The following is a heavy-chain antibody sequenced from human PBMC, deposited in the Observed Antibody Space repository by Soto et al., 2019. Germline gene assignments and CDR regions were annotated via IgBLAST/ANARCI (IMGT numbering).Heavy chain of an antibody. V-gene: IGHV3-23*01. CDR2: ISGSGGST. Sequence: EVQLLESGGGLVQPGGSLRLSCAASGFTFSSYAMSWVRQAPGKGLEWVSAISGSGGSTYYADSVKGRFTISRDNSKNTLYLQMNSLRAEDTAVYYCAKDGDDFWSGYYGGLHYYMDVWGKGTTVTVSS. J-gene: IGHJ6*03. D-gene: IGHD3-3*01. CDR3: AKDGDDFWSGYYGGLHYYMDV. CDR1: GFTFSSYA.